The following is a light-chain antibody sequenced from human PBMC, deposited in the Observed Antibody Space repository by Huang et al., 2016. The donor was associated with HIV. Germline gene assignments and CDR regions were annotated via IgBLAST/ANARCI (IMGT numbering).Light chain of an antibody. CDR2: DTS. Sequence: IVLPQSPATLSLSPGERATLSSNASQSVTSPLAWDQQKPGQAPRPLIYDTSNRATGIPARFSGSESGTDFTLTISSLEPEDFAVYSCQQRSNWPLFTFGPGTKVDIK. CDR3: QQRSNWPLFT. V-gene: IGKV3-11*01. J-gene: IGKJ3*01. CDR1: QSVTSP.